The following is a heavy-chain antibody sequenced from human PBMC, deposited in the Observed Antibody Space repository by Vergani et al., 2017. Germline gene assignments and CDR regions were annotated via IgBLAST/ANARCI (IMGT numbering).Heavy chain of an antibody. V-gene: IGHV5-51*01. CDR2: IYPGDSDT. J-gene: IGHJ3*02. CDR1: GYSFTSYW. CDR3: ARPGHYGDYVSDDAVDI. Sequence: EVQLVQSGAEVKKPGESLKISCKGSGYSFTSYWIGWVRPMPGKGLEWMGIIYPGDSDTRYSPSFQVQVTMSADKSISTAYLQWSSLKASDTAMYYCARPGHYGDYVSDDAVDIWGQGTMVTVSS. D-gene: IGHD4-17*01.